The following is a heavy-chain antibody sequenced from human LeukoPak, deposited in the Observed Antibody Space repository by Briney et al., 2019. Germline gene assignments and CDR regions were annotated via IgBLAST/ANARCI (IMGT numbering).Heavy chain of an antibody. Sequence: ASVKVSCKASGYTFTSYDINWVRQATGQGLEWMGWMNPNSGNTGYAQKFQGRVTMTRNTSISTAYMELSSLRSEDTAVYYCARTPSMVRGVLIIKFDYWGQGTLVTVS. V-gene: IGHV1-8*02. J-gene: IGHJ4*02. CDR2: MNPNSGNT. CDR3: ARTPSMVRGVLIIKFDY. D-gene: IGHD3-10*01. CDR1: GYTFTSYD.